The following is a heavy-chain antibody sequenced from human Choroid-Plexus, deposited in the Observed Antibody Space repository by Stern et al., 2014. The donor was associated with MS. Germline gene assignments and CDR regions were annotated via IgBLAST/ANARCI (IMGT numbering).Heavy chain of an antibody. J-gene: IGHJ4*02. CDR3: TTIGYSASRSGFFDF. Sequence: EVQLVESGGGLVKPGGSLRLSCAGSGFTFSNVWMNWVRQAPGKGLEWVARVKSRGDGGTSDYGAPVKGRFTISRDDSKNTLYLQIDNVRAEDTAVYYCTTIGYSASRSGFFDFWGQGTLVTVSS. CDR1: GFTFSNVW. V-gene: IGHV3-15*05. CDR2: VKSRGDGGTS. D-gene: IGHD5-18*01.